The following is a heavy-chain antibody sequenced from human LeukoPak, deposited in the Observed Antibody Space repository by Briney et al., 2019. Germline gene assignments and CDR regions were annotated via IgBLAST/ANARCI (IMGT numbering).Heavy chain of an antibody. CDR2: ISSNGGST. J-gene: IGHJ4*02. CDR3: ARVSGYYAD. Sequence: GGSLRLSCAASGFTFSSYAMHWVRQAPGKGLEYVSAISSNGGSTYYANSVKGRFTISRDNSKNTPYLQMGSLRAEDMAVYYCARVSGYYADWGQGTLVTVSS. V-gene: IGHV3-64*01. CDR1: GFTFSSYA. D-gene: IGHD3-22*01.